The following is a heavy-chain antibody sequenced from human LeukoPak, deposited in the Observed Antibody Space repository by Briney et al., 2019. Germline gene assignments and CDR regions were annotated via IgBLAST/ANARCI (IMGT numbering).Heavy chain of an antibody. CDR2: INPNTGAT. Sequence: ASAKVSCKPSGYTFTGYYLHWVRQAPGQGLEWMGWINPNTGATISAQKFQGRVTMTRDTSINTAYMELSRLTSDDTAVYYCARDRVGSGWPRPYYFENWGQGTLVTVSS. D-gene: IGHD6-19*01. CDR1: GYTFTGYY. V-gene: IGHV1-2*02. CDR3: ARDRVGSGWPRPYYFEN. J-gene: IGHJ4*02.